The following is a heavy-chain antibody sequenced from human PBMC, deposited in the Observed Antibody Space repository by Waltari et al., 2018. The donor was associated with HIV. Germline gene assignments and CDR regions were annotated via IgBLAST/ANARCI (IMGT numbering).Heavy chain of an antibody. Sequence: EVQLVESGGGLVKPGGSLRLSCAASGFTFSSYSMNWVRQAPGKGLEWVSSISSSSYIYYADSVKGRFTISRDNAKNSLYLQMNSLRAEDTAVYYCARELVVAPWYFDLWGRGTLVTVSS. D-gene: IGHD3-22*01. CDR1: GFTFSSYS. CDR3: ARELVVAPWYFDL. CDR2: ISSSSYI. J-gene: IGHJ2*01. V-gene: IGHV3-21*01.